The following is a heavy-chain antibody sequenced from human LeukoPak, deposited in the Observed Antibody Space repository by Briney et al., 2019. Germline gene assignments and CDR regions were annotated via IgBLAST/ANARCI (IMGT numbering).Heavy chain of an antibody. Sequence: GGSLRLSCATSGFTFNRFGMHWVRQAPGKGQEWVAVIWYDGSNKDYADSVKGRVTISRDNSKNTLYLQMSGLRAEDTAVYYCATSAHIEVGTAPPPDYWGQGTLVTVSS. CDR1: GFTFNRFG. CDR2: IWYDGSNK. D-gene: IGHD2-21*02. V-gene: IGHV3-33*01. J-gene: IGHJ4*02. CDR3: ATSAHIEVGTAPPPDY.